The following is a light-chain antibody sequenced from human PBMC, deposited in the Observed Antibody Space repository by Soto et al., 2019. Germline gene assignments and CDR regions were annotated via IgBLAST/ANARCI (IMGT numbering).Light chain of an antibody. CDR2: GAS. V-gene: IGKV3-20*01. J-gene: IGKJ1*01. CDR3: QQYGSSGT. Sequence: EILLTRSPGTLSVSPGERASLSCTSRQSISNNLAWYQHKPGQAPTLLIYGASNRATGIPDRFSGSGSGTDFTLTIGRLEPEDFAVYYCQQYGSSGTFGQGTKVDIK. CDR1: QSISNN.